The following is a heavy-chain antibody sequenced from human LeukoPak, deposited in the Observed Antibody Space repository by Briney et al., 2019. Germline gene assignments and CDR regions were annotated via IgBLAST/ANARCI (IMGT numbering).Heavy chain of an antibody. CDR2: INHSGST. J-gene: IGHJ4*02. D-gene: IGHD1-26*01. CDR1: GGSFSGYY. V-gene: IGHV4-34*01. Sequence: PSETLSLTCAVYGGSFSGYYWSWIRQPPGKGLEWIGEINHSGSTNYNPSLKSRVTISLDTSKNQLSLKLSSVTAADTAVYYCARGRVGAFDYWGQGTLVTVSS. CDR3: ARGRVGAFDY.